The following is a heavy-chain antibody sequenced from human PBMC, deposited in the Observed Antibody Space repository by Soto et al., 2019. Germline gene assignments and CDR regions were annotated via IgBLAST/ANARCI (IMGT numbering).Heavy chain of an antibody. Sequence: GGSLRLSCAASGFTFSSYAMSWVRQAPGKGLEWVSAISGSGGSTYYADSVKGRFTISRDNSKNTLYLQMNSLRAEDTAVYYCAKDGYNSGYVSAPRWDIWGQGTMVTVSS. CDR1: GFTFSSYA. CDR2: ISGSGGST. J-gene: IGHJ3*02. CDR3: AKDGYNSGYVSAPRWDI. D-gene: IGHD5-12*01. V-gene: IGHV3-23*01.